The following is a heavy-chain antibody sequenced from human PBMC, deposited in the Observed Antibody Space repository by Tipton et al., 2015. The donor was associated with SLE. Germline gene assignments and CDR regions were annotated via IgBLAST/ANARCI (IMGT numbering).Heavy chain of an antibody. Sequence: SLRLSCAASGFTFSSYGMHWVRQAPGKGLEWVAVIWYDGSDKYYVDSVKGRFTISRDNSKNTLYLQMNSLRTEDTAVYYCARRLGGWYVMDYWGQGTLVTVSS. CDR3: ARRLGGWYVMDY. V-gene: IGHV3-33*08. CDR2: IWYDGSDK. J-gene: IGHJ4*02. CDR1: GFTFSSYG. D-gene: IGHD6-19*01.